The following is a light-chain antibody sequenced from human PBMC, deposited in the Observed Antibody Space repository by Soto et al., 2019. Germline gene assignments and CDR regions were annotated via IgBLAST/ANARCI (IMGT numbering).Light chain of an antibody. J-gene: IGKJ1*01. CDR2: AAS. Sequence: DIQMTQSPSSLSASVGDRVTITCRASQSISSYLNWYQQKPGKAPKLLIYAASSLQSGVPSRFSGIGSGTDFTLTINSLQPEDFATYYCQQSYSTPWTFGQGTKVEIK. V-gene: IGKV1-39*01. CDR3: QQSYSTPWT. CDR1: QSISSY.